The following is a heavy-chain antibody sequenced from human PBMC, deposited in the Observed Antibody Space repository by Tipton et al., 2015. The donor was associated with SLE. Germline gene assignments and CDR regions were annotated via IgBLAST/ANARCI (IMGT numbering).Heavy chain of an antibody. D-gene: IGHD7-27*01. CDR2: IYYSGST. J-gene: IGHJ2*01. CDR3: ARSVGTWGSQYFDL. CDR1: GGSMSSSNYY. Sequence: TLSLTCTVSGGSMSSSNYYWGWIRQPPGKGLEWIGSIYYSGSTYYNPSLKSRVTISVDTSKNQFSLNRSSVTAADTAVYYCARSVGTWGSQYFDLWGRGTLVTVSS. V-gene: IGHV4-39*07.